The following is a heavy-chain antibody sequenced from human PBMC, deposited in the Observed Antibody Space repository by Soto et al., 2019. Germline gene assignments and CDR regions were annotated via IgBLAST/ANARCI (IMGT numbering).Heavy chain of an antibody. CDR3: ARVYYDYVWGSYRHPTLGEFDY. V-gene: IGHV1-69*13. D-gene: IGHD3-16*02. CDR1: GGTFSSYT. J-gene: IGHJ4*02. Sequence: SVKVSCKASGGTFSSYTISWVRQAPGQGLEWMGRIIPIFGTANYAQKFQARVTITADESTSTAYMELRSLRSDDTAVYYCARVYYDYVWGSYRHPTLGEFDYWGQGTLVTVSS. CDR2: IIPIFGTA.